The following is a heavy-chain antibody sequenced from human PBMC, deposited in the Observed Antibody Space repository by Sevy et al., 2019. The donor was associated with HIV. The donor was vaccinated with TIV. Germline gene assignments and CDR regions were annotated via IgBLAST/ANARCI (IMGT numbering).Heavy chain of an antibody. Sequence: GGSLRLSCVASGFPFNYYAMNWVRQAPGKGLEWVAVISYDGSNKYYADSVKGRFTISRDNSKNTLYLQMNSLRAEDTAVYYCAKDGGQGSNAFDIWGQGTMVTVSS. V-gene: IGHV3-30*18. J-gene: IGHJ3*02. CDR1: GFPFNYYA. CDR3: AKDGGQGSNAFDI. CDR2: ISYDGSNK. D-gene: IGHD3-16*01.